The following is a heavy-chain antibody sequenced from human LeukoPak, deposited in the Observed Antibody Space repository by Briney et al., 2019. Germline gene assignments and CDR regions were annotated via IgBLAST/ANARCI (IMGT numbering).Heavy chain of an antibody. J-gene: IGHJ4*02. CDR1: GGSVSSGSYY. Sequence: SETLSLTCTVSGGSVSSGSYYWSWIRQPPGKGLEWIGYIYYSGSTNYNPSLKSRVTISVDTSKNQFSLKLSSVTAADTAVYYCARGGYEQRPWPTPFDYWGQGTLVTVSS. CDR3: ARGGYEQRPWPTPFDY. D-gene: IGHD6-25*01. CDR2: IYYSGST. V-gene: IGHV4-61*01.